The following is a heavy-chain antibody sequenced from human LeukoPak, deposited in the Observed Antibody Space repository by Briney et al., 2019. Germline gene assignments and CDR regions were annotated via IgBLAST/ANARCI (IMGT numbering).Heavy chain of an antibody. Sequence: GRSLRLSCAASGFTFSNYGMHWVRQAPGKGLEWVAVISYDGSNKYYADSVKGRFTISRDNSKNTLYLQMNSLRTEDTAVYYCAKDHMSVTYCEYWGQGTLVTVSS. CDR1: GFTFSNYG. CDR2: ISYDGSNK. V-gene: IGHV3-30*18. D-gene: IGHD2-21*02. CDR3: AKDHMSVTYCEY. J-gene: IGHJ4*02.